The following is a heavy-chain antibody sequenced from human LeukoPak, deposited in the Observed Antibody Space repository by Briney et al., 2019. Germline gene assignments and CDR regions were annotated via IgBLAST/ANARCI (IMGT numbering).Heavy chain of an antibody. V-gene: IGHV3-30*18. J-gene: IGHJ6*04. CDR3: AKAELGYCSSTSCPPPDV. CDR2: ISYDGSNK. Sequence: PGGSLRLSCAASGFTFSSYGMHWVRQAPGKGLEWVAVISYDGSNKYYADSVKGRFTISRDNSKNTLYLQMNSLRAEDTAVYYCAKAELGYCSSTSCPPPDVGGKGTRVTVPS. CDR1: GFTFSSYG. D-gene: IGHD2-2*01.